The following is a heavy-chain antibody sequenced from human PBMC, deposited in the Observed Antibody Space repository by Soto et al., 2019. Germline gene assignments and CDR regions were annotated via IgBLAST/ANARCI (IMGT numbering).Heavy chain of an antibody. J-gene: IGHJ5*02. Sequence: EVQLLESGGGLVQPGGSLRLSCAASGFTFSSYAMSWVRQAPGKGLEWVSAISGSGGSTYYADSVKGRFTISRDNSKNTLYLQMNSLRAEDTAVYYCAKGRRSVVVVAASGYWFDPWGQGTLVTVSS. CDR3: AKGRRSVVVVAASGYWFDP. CDR2: ISGSGGST. CDR1: GFTFSSYA. V-gene: IGHV3-23*01. D-gene: IGHD2-15*01.